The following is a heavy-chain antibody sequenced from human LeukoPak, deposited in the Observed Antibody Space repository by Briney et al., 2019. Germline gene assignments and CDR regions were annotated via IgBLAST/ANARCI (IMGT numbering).Heavy chain of an antibody. CDR2: IYHSGST. Sequence: PPETLSLTCTVSGGSISSYYWSWIRQPPGKGLEWIGYIYHSGSTYYNPSLKSRVTISVDRSKNQFSLKLSSVTAADTAVYYCARELVGYCTNGVCSHNWFDPWGQGTLVTVSS. CDR1: GGSISSYY. CDR3: ARELVGYCTNGVCSHNWFDP. D-gene: IGHD2-8*01. V-gene: IGHV4-59*12. J-gene: IGHJ5*02.